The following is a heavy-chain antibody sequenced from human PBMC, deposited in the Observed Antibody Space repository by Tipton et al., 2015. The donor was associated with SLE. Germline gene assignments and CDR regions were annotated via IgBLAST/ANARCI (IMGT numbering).Heavy chain of an antibody. Sequence: TLSLTCTVSGGSVSSGSYYWSWIWQPPGKGLEWIGYIYYSGSTNYNPSLKSRVTISVDTSKNQFSLKVSSVTAADTAVYYCARGRLGDSQHHFDYWGQGTLVTVSS. D-gene: IGHD1-26*01. CDR2: IYYSGST. CDR3: ARGRLGDSQHHFDY. CDR1: GGSVSSGSYY. V-gene: IGHV4-61*01. J-gene: IGHJ4*02.